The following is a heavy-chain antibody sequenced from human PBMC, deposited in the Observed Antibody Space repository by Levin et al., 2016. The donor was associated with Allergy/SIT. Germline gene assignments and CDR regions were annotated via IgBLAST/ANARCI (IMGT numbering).Heavy chain of an antibody. D-gene: IGHD6-13*01. CDR3: ARDSRTWSFLHYYYAMDV. J-gene: IGHJ6*02. CDR1: GFTFTTYS. V-gene: IGHV3-48*01. Sequence: GESLKISCAASGFTFTTYSMIWVRQAPGKGLEWVSYISGSGTPIYYADSVKGRFTVSRDNAKNSLYLQMNSLSAEDTAVYYCARDSRTWSFLHYYYAMDVWGQGTTVTVSS. CDR2: ISGSGTPI.